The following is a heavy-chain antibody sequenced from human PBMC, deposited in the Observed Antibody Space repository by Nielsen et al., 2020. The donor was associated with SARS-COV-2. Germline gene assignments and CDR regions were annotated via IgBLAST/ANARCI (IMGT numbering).Heavy chain of an antibody. Sequence: GESLKISCAASGFTFSNAWMSWVRQAPGKGLEWVSYISSSSSTIYYADSVKGRFTISRDNAKNSLYLQMNSLRDEDTAVYYCARELLWFGDDAFDIWGQGTMVTVSS. CDR1: GFTFSNAW. CDR3: ARELLWFGDDAFDI. CDR2: ISSSSSTI. D-gene: IGHD3-10*01. J-gene: IGHJ3*02. V-gene: IGHV3-48*02.